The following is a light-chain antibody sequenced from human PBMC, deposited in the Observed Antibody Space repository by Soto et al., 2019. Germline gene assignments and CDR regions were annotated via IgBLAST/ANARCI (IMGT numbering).Light chain of an antibody. V-gene: IGLV2-14*01. CDR3: NSHTSSGFRV. Sequence: QSALTQPPSASGSPGQSVSISCTGTSSDVGGYNFVSWYQQHPGKAPKLMIYEVSNRPSGVSNRFSGSKSGYTASLTISGLQAEDEADYYCNSHTSSGFRVFGTGTKVTVL. J-gene: IGLJ1*01. CDR1: SSDVGGYNF. CDR2: EVS.